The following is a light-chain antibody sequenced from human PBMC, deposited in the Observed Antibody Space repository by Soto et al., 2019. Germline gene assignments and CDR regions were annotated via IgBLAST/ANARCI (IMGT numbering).Light chain of an antibody. CDR2: TAS. CDR3: QQTYITPFT. Sequence: IRMTQSPSSLSASTGDRVTITCRASQPVTNYLSWYQQKPGKAPKLLIYTASNLQSGVPSRFSGSGSGTDFTLTISNLQPEDFATYCCQQTYITPFTFGQGTRLEIK. J-gene: IGKJ5*01. CDR1: QPVTNY. V-gene: IGKV1-39*01.